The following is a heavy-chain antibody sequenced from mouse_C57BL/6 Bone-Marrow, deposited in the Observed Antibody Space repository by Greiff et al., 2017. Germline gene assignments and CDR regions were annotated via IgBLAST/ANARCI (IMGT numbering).Heavy chain of an antibody. D-gene: IGHD2-1*01. CDR1: GFNIKDDY. J-gene: IGHJ1*03. V-gene: IGHV14-4*01. Sequence: VQLKQSGAELVRPGASVKLSCTASGFNIKDDYMHWVKQRPEQGLEWIGWIDPENGDTEYASKFQGKATITADTSSNTAYLQLSSLTSEDTADYYCTCNYYWYFDVWGTGTTVTVSS. CDR2: IDPENGDT. CDR3: TCNYYWYFDV.